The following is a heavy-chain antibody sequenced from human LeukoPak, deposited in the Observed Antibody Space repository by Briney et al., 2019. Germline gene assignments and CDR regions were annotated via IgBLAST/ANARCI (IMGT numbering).Heavy chain of an antibody. CDR1: GYTFTSYY. D-gene: IGHD1-26*01. CDR2: INPTGGST. Sequence: ASVKVSCKASGYTFTSYYMHWVRQAPGQGLEWMGLINPTGGSTGYAQKFQGRVTMTRDMSTSTDYMELSSLRSEDTAVYYCARGKGWELRSWFDPWGQGTLVTVSS. CDR3: ARGKGWELRSWFDP. V-gene: IGHV1-46*01. J-gene: IGHJ5*02.